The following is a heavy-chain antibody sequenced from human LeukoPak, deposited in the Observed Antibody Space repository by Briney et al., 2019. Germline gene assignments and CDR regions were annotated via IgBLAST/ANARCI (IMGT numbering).Heavy chain of an antibody. J-gene: IGHJ4*02. Sequence: PSQTLSLTCTVSSGSLSSDNNYWNWIRQPAGKGLEWIGRIYTSGRTSYNHSLKSRVTISVDTSKNRFSLKLTSVTAADTAVYYCAREPFHSYGELLDWGRGTLVTVSS. CDR1: SGSLSSDNNY. CDR2: IYTSGRT. D-gene: IGHD3-10*01. V-gene: IGHV4-61*02. CDR3: AREPFHSYGELLD.